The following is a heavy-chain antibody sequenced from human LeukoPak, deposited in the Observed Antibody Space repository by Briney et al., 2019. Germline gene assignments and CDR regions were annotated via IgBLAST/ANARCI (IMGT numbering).Heavy chain of an antibody. J-gene: IGHJ5*02. CDR3: ARVTSGSYAWFDP. CDR1: GGSISSYY. D-gene: IGHD1-26*01. Sequence: PSETLSLTCTVSGGSISSYYWSWIRQPPGKGLEWIGYIYYSGSTNYNPSLKSRVTISVDTSKNQISLKLSSVTAADTAVYYCARVTSGSYAWFDPWGQGTLVTVSS. V-gene: IGHV4-59*01. CDR2: IYYSGST.